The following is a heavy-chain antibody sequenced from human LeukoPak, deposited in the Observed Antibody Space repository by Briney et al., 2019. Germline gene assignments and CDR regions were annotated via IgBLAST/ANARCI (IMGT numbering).Heavy chain of an antibody. D-gene: IGHD6-13*01. CDR3: AKQSEAAAFLDY. CDR1: GFTFSNYA. CDR2: ISGSGGST. V-gene: IGHV3-23*01. J-gene: IGHJ4*02. Sequence: QPEGSLRLSCAASGFTFSNYAMSWVRQAPGKGLEWVSGISGSGGSTYYADSVKGWLTISRDNSKNTLYLQMNSLRAEDSAVYYCAKQSEAAAFLDYWGQGTLVTVSS.